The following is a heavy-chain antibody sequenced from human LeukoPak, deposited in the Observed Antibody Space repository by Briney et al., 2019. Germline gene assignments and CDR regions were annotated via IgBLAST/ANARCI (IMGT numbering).Heavy chain of an antibody. Sequence: GGSLRLSCAASGFTFSSYGMHWVRQAPGKGLEGVAAIWFDGSNRYYADSVKGRFTISRDNSKNTLYLQMNSLRAEDTAVYYCARAGGAYYYDSSGYYYWGQGTLVTVSS. V-gene: IGHV3-33*01. CDR1: GFTFSSYG. CDR2: IWFDGSNR. CDR3: ARAGGAYYYDSSGYYY. D-gene: IGHD3-22*01. J-gene: IGHJ4*02.